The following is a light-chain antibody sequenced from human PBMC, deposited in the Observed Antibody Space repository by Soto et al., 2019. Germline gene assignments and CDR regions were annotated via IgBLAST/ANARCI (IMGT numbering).Light chain of an antibody. CDR2: AAS. Sequence: DIQMTQSPSSLSASVGDRVTITCRASQSISRYLKWYQQKPWKAPKLLIYAASIMQSGVPSRFSGSGSGTDFTLTISTLQPEVFATDYCQQSYRTPLSVGGGTKVEIK. CDR1: QSISRY. CDR3: QQSYRTPLS. J-gene: IGKJ4*01. V-gene: IGKV1-39*01.